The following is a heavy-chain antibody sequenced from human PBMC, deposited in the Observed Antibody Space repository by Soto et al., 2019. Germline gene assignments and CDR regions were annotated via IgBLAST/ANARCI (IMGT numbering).Heavy chain of an antibody. CDR1: GGTFSSYA. CDR3: AREGYCSGCSCYPRKTDGAFEI. J-gene: IGHJ3*02. D-gene: IGHD2-15*01. V-gene: IGHV1-69*06. Sequence: QVQLVQSGAEAKKPGSSVKVSCKASGGTFSSYAISWVRLAPGQGLEWMGGIIPIFGTANYAKKFPGRVTITADKSSSIAYVEVSSRRCDDTAVYFCAREGYCSGCSCYPRKTDGAFEIWGQGTMVTVSS. CDR2: IIPIFGTA.